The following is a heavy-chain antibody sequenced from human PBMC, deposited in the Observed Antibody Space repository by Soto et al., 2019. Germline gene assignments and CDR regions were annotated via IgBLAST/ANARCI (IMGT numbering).Heavy chain of an antibody. CDR3: AKDRIGVANYYYYGMDV. Sequence: AGGSLRLSCAASGFTFSSYGMHWVRQAPGKGLEWVVLISYDGSNKYYADSVKGRFTISRDNSKNTLYLQMNSLRAEDTAVYYCAKDRIGVANYYYYGMDVWGQGTTVTVSS. V-gene: IGHV3-30*18. CDR2: ISYDGSNK. J-gene: IGHJ6*02. CDR1: GFTFSSYG. D-gene: IGHD3-3*01.